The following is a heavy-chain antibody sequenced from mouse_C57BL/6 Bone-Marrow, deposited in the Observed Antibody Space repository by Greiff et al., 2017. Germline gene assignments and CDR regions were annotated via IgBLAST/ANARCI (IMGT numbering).Heavy chain of an antibody. CDR2: FYPGSGSI. V-gene: IGHV1-62-2*01. J-gene: IGHJ4*01. D-gene: IGHD2-3*01. CDR1: GYTFTEYT. CDR3: ARHEDKADGYYDYAMDY. Sequence: QVQLQQSGAELVKPGASVKLSCKASGYTFTEYTIHWVKQRSGQGLEWIGWFYPGSGSIKYNEKFKDKATLTADKSSSTVYMELSRLTSEDSAVYFCARHEDKADGYYDYAMDYWGQGTSVTVSS.